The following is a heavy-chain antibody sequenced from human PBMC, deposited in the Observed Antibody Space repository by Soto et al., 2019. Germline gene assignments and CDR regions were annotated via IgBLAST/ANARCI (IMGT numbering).Heavy chain of an antibody. D-gene: IGHD3-22*01. J-gene: IGHJ5*02. CDR2: IWYDGSYK. CDR3: ARDSLSYRSSAYGWFDP. CDR1: GFNFSNYG. Sequence: LRLSCAVSGFNFSNYGMHWVRQAPGKGLEWVAVIWYDGSYKYYADSVKGRVTISRDNSKNTLHLQMNSLRAEDTAVYYCARDSLSYRSSAYGWFDPWGQGTLVTVSS. V-gene: IGHV3-33*01.